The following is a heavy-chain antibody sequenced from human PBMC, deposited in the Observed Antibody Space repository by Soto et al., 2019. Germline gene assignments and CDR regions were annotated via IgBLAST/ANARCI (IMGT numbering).Heavy chain of an antibody. CDR2: IYYSGST. Sequence: SETLSLTCTVSGGSISSYYWSWIRQPPGKGLEWIGYIYYSGSTNYNPSLKSRVTISVDTSKNQFSLKLSSVTAADTAVYYCARWEDGDYYDSSWGDAFDIWGQGTMVTVSS. CDR3: ARWEDGDYYDSSWGDAFDI. V-gene: IGHV4-59*01. CDR1: GGSISSYY. J-gene: IGHJ3*02. D-gene: IGHD3-22*01.